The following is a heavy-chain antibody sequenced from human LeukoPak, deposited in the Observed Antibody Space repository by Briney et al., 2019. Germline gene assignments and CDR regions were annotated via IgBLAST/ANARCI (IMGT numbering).Heavy chain of an antibody. CDR1: GFTFSSYS. CDR2: ISSSSSYI. D-gene: IGHD2-15*01. Sequence: GGSLRLSCAASGFTFSSYSMNWVRQAPGKGLEWVSSISSSSSYIYYADSVKGRFTISRDNAKNSLYLQMNSLRAEDTAVYYCARVGYCSGGSCYYGSYVYYYYYMDVWGKGTTVTVSS. CDR3: ARVGYCSGGSCYYGSYVYYYYYMDV. J-gene: IGHJ6*03. V-gene: IGHV3-21*01.